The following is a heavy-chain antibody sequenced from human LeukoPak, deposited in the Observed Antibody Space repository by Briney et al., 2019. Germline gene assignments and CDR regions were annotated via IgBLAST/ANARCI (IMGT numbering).Heavy chain of an antibody. V-gene: IGHV1-24*01. J-gene: IGHJ3*02. CDR3: ATGLPAAKDADAFDI. D-gene: IGHD2-2*01. CDR2: FDPEDGET. Sequence: ASVKVSCKASGYTLTELSMHWVRQAPGKGLEWMGGFDPEDGETIYAQKFQGRVTMTEDTSTDTAYMELSSLRSEDTAVYYCATGLPAAKDADAFDIWGQGTMVTVSS. CDR1: GYTLTELS.